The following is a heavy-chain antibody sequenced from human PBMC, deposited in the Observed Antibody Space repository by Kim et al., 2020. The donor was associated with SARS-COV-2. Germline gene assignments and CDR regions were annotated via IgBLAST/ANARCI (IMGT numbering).Heavy chain of an antibody. D-gene: IGHD3-10*01. J-gene: IGHJ4*02. Sequence: SETLSLTCTVSGYSISSGYYWGWIRQPPGKGLEWIGSIYHSGSTYYNPSLKSRVTISVDTSKNQFSLKLSSVTAADTAVYYCARAYGSGSPPDYWGQGT. V-gene: IGHV4-38-2*02. CDR3: ARAYGSGSPPDY. CDR2: IYHSGST. CDR1: GYSISSGYY.